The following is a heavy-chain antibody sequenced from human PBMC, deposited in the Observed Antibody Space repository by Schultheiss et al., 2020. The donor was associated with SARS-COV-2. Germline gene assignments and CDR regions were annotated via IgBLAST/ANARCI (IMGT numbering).Heavy chain of an antibody. CDR3: ARGWTREHSLLGAY. CDR1: GGTFSSYA. V-gene: IGHV1-69*06. Sequence: SVKVSCKASGGTFSSYAISWVRQAPGQGLEWMGGIIPIFGTANYAQKFQGRVTITADKSTSTAYMELSSLRSEDTAVYYCARGWTREHSLLGAYWGQGTRVTVSS. J-gene: IGHJ4*02. CDR2: IIPIFGTA. D-gene: IGHD1-26*01.